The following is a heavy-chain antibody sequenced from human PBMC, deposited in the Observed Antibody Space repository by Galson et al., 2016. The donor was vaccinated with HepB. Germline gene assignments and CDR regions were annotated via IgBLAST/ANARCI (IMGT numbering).Heavy chain of an antibody. CDR1: GYTFTNFA. Sequence: SVKVSCKASGYTFTNFAMHWVRQAPGQRLEWMGGINAGNGNTKYSQNLQGRVTITRDTAARTGYMELSSLRSKDTAVYYCARDTFRGMFDPWGQGTLVTVSS. D-gene: IGHD2/OR15-2a*01. CDR3: ARDTFRGMFDP. J-gene: IGHJ5*02. V-gene: IGHV1-3*01. CDR2: INAGNGNT.